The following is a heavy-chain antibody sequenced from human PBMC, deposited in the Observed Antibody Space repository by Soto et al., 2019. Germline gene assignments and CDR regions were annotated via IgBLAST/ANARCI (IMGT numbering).Heavy chain of an antibody. J-gene: IGHJ6*02. Sequence: GGSLRLSCAASGLSVSSSDMSWVRQASGKGLEWVSVIYSGGSTHDADSVKGRFTISRDNSKNTVHLQMNSLRVDDTAVYFCSTPSRNEYQLAMDASGQGTTVTVSS. V-gene: IGHV3-53*01. D-gene: IGHD6-6*01. CDR1: GLSVSSSD. CDR3: STPSRNEYQLAMDA. CDR2: IYSGGST.